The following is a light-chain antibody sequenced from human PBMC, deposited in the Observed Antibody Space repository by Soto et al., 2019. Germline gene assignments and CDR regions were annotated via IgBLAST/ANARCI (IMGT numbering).Light chain of an antibody. CDR1: QTINTW. CDR3: QQYETYSCT. Sequence: DIQMTQSPSTLSASVGDRVTITCRASQTINTWLAWYQQKPGKAPKLLIYRASNLFSGVPSRFSGSGSGTEFTLTISSLQPDDFSIYYYQQYETYSCTFGPGTKVDI. J-gene: IGKJ3*01. CDR2: RAS. V-gene: IGKV1-5*03.